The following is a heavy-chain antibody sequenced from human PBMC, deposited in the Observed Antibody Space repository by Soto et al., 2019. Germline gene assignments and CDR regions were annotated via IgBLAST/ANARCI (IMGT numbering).Heavy chain of an antibody. CDR1: GFTFSSYG. CDR2: ISYDGSNK. Sequence: GGSLRLSCAASGFTFSSYGMHWVRQAPGKGLEWVAVISYDGSNKYYADSVKGRFTISRDDSKNTLYLQMNSLRAEDTAVYYCAKEDSWYESYFDYWGQGTLVTVSS. V-gene: IGHV3-30*18. CDR3: AKEDSWYESYFDY. D-gene: IGHD6-13*01. J-gene: IGHJ4*02.